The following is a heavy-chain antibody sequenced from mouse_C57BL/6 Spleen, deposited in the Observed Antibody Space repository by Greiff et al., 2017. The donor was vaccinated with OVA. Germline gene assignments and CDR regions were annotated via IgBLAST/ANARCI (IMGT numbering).Heavy chain of an antibody. CDR3: TRHYWDAMDY. D-gene: IGHD1-2*01. CDR1: GYTFTDYE. J-gene: IGHJ4*01. V-gene: IGHV1-15*01. Sequence: VQGVESGAELVRPGASVTLSCKASGYTFTDYEMHWVKQTPVHGLEWIGAIDPETGGTAYNQKFKGKAILTADKSSSTAYMELRSLTSEDSAVYYCTRHYWDAMDYWGQGTSVTVSS. CDR2: IDPETGGT.